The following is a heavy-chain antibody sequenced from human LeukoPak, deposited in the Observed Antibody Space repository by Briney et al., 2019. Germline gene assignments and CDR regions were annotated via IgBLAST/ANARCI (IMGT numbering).Heavy chain of an antibody. D-gene: IGHD4-17*01. Sequence: SETLSLTCAVYGGSFSGYYWSWIRQPPGKGLEWIGEINHSGSTNYNPSLKSRVTISVDTSKNQFSLKLSSVTAADMAVYYCARIRRSTVYYFDYWGQGTLVTVSS. CDR3: ARIRRSTVYYFDY. CDR2: INHSGST. V-gene: IGHV4-34*01. CDR1: GGSFSGYY. J-gene: IGHJ4*02.